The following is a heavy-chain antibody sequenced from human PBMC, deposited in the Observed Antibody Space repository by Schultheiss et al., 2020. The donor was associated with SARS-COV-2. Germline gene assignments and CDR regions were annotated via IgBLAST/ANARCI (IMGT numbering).Heavy chain of an antibody. D-gene: IGHD3-3*01. CDR1: GGSISSGGYY. V-gene: IGHV4-61*08. Sequence: SETLSLTCTVSGGSISSGGYYWSWIRQPPGKGLEWIGEINHSGSTNYNPSLKSRVTISVDTSKNQFSLKLSSVTAADTAVYYCARGRTIFGVVTIDYWGQGTLVIVSS. CDR2: INHSGST. CDR3: ARGRTIFGVVTIDY. J-gene: IGHJ4*02.